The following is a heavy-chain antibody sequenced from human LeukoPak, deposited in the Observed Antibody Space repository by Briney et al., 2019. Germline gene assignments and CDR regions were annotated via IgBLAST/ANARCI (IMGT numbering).Heavy chain of an antibody. D-gene: IGHD2-2*02. Sequence: SETLSLTCTVSGGSISSGDYYWSWIRQPPGKGLEWIGEIYHSGSTNYNPSLKSRVTISVDKSKNQFSLKLSSVTAADTAVYYCARSNRYCSSTSCYRGYDFWPYWGQGTLVTVSS. CDR2: IYHSGST. V-gene: IGHV4-39*07. CDR3: ARSNRYCSSTSCYRGYDFWPY. J-gene: IGHJ4*02. CDR1: GGSISSGDYY.